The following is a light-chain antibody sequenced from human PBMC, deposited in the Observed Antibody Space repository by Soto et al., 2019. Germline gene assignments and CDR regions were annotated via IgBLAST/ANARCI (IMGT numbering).Light chain of an antibody. CDR1: SSDVGGYND. CDR2: EVS. V-gene: IGLV2-14*01. J-gene: IGLJ1*01. Sequence: QSALTQPPSVSGSPGQKITISCTGTSSDVGGYNDVSWYQQPPGKAPKLMIYEVSNRPSGVSNRFSGSKSGNTASLTISGLQAEDEADYYCSSYTSSSTLYVFGTGTKLTVL. CDR3: SSYTSSSTLYV.